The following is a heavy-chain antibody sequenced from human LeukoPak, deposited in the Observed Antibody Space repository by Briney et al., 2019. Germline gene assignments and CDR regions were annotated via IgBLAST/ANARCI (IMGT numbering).Heavy chain of an antibody. V-gene: IGHV3-7*01. CDR1: GFTFSSYW. CDR2: MKRDGSEK. Sequence: GGSLRLSCAASGFTFSSYWMTWVRQAPGKGLEWEASMKRDGSEKYYADSVKGRFTISRDNAKNSLYLQLNSLRAEDTAVYYCARDYDYVWGLYGYDAFDIWGQGTMVTVSS. D-gene: IGHD3-16*01. J-gene: IGHJ3*02. CDR3: ARDYDYVWGLYGYDAFDI.